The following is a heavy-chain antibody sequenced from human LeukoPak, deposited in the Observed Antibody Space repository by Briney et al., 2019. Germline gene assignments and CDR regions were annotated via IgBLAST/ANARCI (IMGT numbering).Heavy chain of an antibody. CDR1: GYTFTSYA. V-gene: IGHV7-4-1*02. D-gene: IGHD3-16*02. J-gene: IGHJ5*02. CDR3: AREAPADVWGGYRKTRRNYNWFDP. Sequence: ASVKVSCKASGYTFTSYAMNWVRQAPGQGLEWMGWINTNTGNPTYAQGFTGRFVFSLDTSVSTAYLQISSLKAEDTAVYYCAREAPADVWGGYRKTRRNYNWFDPWGQGTLVTVSS. CDR2: INTNTGNP.